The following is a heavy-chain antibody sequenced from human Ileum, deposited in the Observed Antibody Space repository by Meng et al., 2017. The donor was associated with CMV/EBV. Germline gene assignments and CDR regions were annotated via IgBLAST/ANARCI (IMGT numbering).Heavy chain of an antibody. D-gene: IGHD1-1*01. J-gene: IGHJ6*02. V-gene: IGHV3-74*01. CDR2: INSDGSST. CDR3: ARESYKYYGMDV. CDR1: GFTFSSYG. Sequence: GGSLRLSCAASGFTFSSYGMHWVRQAPGKGLVWVSRINSDGSSTSYADSVKGRFTISRDNAKNTLYLQMNSLRAEDTAVYYCARESYKYYGMDVWGQGTTVTVSS.